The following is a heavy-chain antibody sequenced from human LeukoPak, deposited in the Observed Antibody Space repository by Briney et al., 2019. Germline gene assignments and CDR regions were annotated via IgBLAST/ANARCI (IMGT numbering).Heavy chain of an antibody. CDR2: IYYSGST. D-gene: IGHD6-19*01. CDR3: ARGVAGHDY. V-gene: IGHV4-59*01. CDR1: GGFISSYY. J-gene: IGHJ4*02. Sequence: SETLSLTCTVSGGFISSYYWSWIRQPPGKGLECIGYIYYSGSTNYSPSLRSRVTISVDTSKNQFSLRLSSVTAADTAVYYCARGVAGHDYWGQGTLVTVSS.